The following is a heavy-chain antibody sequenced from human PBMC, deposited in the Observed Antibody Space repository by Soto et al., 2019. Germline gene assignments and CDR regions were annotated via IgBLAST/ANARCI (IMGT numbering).Heavy chain of an antibody. J-gene: IGHJ4*02. CDR3: AKVRGNYDFWSGYYDY. CDR1: GFTFSSYG. Sequence: QVQLVESGGGVVQPGRSLRLSCAASGFTFSSYGMHWVRQAPGKGLEWVAVISYDGSNKYYADSVKSRFTISRDNSKNTLYLQMNSLRAEDTAVYYCAKVRGNYDFWSGYYDYWGQGTLVTVSS. CDR2: ISYDGSNK. D-gene: IGHD3-3*01. V-gene: IGHV3-30*18.